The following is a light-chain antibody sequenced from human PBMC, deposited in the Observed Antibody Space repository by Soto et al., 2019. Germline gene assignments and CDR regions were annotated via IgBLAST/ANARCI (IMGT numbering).Light chain of an antibody. CDR3: NSYSGNSLI. J-gene: IGLJ2*01. V-gene: IGLV2-8*01. CDR1: SGDIGGYDY. CDR2: KVS. Sequence: QSALTQPPSASGSPGQSVTTSCTGTSGDIGGYDYVSWYQHHPGKAPKLIIYKVSQRPSGVPDRFSGSKSGNTASLTVSGLQAEDEADYYCNSYSGNSLIFGGGTKLTVL.